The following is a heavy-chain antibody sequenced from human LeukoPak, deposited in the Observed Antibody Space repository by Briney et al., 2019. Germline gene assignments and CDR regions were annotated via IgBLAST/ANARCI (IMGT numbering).Heavy chain of an antibody. J-gene: IGHJ4*02. CDR1: GYTLTELS. Sequence: ASVKVSCKVSGYTLTELSMHWVRQAPGQGLEWMGIINPSGGSTSYAQKFQGGVTMTRDTSTSTVYMELSSLRSEDTAVYYCARDVASSGYYWDWGQGTLVTVSS. D-gene: IGHD3-22*01. V-gene: IGHV1-46*01. CDR3: ARDVASSGYYWD. CDR2: INPSGGST.